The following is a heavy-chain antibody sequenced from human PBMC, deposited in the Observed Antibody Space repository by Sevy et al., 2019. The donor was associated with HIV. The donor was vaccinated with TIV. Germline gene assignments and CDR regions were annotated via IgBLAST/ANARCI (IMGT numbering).Heavy chain of an antibody. Sequence: GSLRLSCAASGFSFSAYWMNWVRQAPGKGLEWVANIKPDGSDKHYVDSAEGRFTIYRDNAKNSLYLQMNSLRVEDTAMYYCAQETFGRFDSWGQGTLVTVSS. V-gene: IGHV3-7*01. CDR2: IKPDGSDK. CDR3: AQETFGRFDS. CDR1: GFSFSAYW. J-gene: IGHJ4*02. D-gene: IGHD1-26*01.